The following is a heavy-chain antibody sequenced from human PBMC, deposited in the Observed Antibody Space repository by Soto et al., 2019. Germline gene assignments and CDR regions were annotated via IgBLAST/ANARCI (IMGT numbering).Heavy chain of an antibody. CDR1: GYTFTSYD. D-gene: IGHD3-10*01. CDR2: MNPNSGNT. V-gene: IGHV1-8*01. CDR3: ASGYYYGSASYYTSHLYYYYGMDL. J-gene: IGHJ6*02. Sequence: ASVKVSCKASGYTFTSYDINWVRQATGQGLEWMGWMNPNSGNTGYAQKFQGRVTMTRNTSISTAYMELSSLRSEDTAVYYCASGYYYGSASYYTSHLYYYYGMDLWGQGTTVTVSS.